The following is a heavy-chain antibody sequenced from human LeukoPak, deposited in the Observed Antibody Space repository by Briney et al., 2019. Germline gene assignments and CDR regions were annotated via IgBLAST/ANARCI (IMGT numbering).Heavy chain of an antibody. CDR1: GFAFSDYS. D-gene: IGHD7-27*01. J-gene: IGHJ4*02. CDR3: ARDDNWGFDY. CDR2: TRGSGSGM. V-gene: IGHV3-21*05. Sequence: GGSLRLSCAASGFAFSDYSMNWVRQAPGKGLEWVANTRGSGSGMGSGNYYAGSVKGRFTISRDNAKNSLYLLMSSLRAEDTAFYYCARDDNWGFDYWGQGALVTVSS.